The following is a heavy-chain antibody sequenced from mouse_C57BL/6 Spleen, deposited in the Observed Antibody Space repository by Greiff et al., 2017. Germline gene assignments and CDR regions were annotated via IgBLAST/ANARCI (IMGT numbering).Heavy chain of an antibody. D-gene: IGHD2-3*01. CDR3: ARKIYDGYDWYFDV. V-gene: IGHV5-6*01. CDR2: ISSGGSYT. CDR1: GFTFSSYG. J-gene: IGHJ1*03. Sequence: EVQLVESGGDLVKPGGSLKLSCAASGFTFSSYGMSWVRQTPDKRLEWVATISSGGSYTYYPDSVKGRFTISRDNAKNTLYLQMSSLKSEDTAMYYCARKIYDGYDWYFDVWGTGTTVTVSS.